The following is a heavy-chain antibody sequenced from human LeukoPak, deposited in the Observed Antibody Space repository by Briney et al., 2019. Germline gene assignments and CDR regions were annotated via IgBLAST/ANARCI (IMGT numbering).Heavy chain of an antibody. CDR3: TRTHINGWCFDS. CDR1: GFTFSHYA. CDR2: ITFDGGNT. J-gene: IGHJ4*02. Sequence: GSLRLSCAASGFTFSHYAMSWVRQAPGKGLEWVSIITFDGGNTYYSSVKGRFTISRDNSRNTLYLQMSSLGAEDTAVYYCTRTHINGWCFDSWGQGTLVTVS. D-gene: IGHD6-19*01. V-gene: IGHV3-23*01.